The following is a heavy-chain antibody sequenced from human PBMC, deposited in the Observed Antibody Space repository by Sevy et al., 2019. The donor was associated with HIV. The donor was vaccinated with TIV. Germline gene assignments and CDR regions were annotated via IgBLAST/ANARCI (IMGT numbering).Heavy chain of an antibody. V-gene: IGHV3-21*01. CDR1: GFTFSNYS. D-gene: IGHD6-13*01. Sequence: GGSLRLSCAASGFTFSNYSMNWVRQAPGKGPEWVSSISTSSTYIYHADSVKGRFTISRDDAKNSLYLQMNSLGAEDTAKYYCARDVEQQLADYWGQGTLVTVSS. J-gene: IGHJ4*02. CDR2: ISTSSTYI. CDR3: ARDVEQQLADY.